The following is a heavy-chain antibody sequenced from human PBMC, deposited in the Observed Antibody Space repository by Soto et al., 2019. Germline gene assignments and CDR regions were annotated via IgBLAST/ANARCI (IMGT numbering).Heavy chain of an antibody. V-gene: IGHV5-51*01. D-gene: IGHD6-6*01. CDR3: ARPSPYSSSSGDGYYYYGMDV. J-gene: IGHJ6*02. CDR2: IYPGDSDT. Sequence: GESLKISCKGSGYSFTSYWIGWVRQMPGKGLEWMGIIYPGDSDTRYSPSFQGQVTISADKSISTAYLQWSSLKASDTAMYYCARPSPYSSSSGDGYYYYGMDVWGQGTTVNVSS. CDR1: GYSFTSYW.